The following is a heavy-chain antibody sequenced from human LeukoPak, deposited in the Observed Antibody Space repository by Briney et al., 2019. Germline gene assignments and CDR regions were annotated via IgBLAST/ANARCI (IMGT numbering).Heavy chain of an antibody. CDR2: ITAYNGNT. CDR1: GYTFINYG. D-gene: IGHD6-13*01. J-gene: IGHJ6*02. V-gene: IGHV1-18*01. Sequence: GASVKVSCKASGYTFINYGINWVRQAPGQGLEWMGWITAYNGNTDYAQKLQGRITMTTDTSTSTAYMELRSLRSDDTAVYYCARDQNGYSSSWYYYYYYGMDVWGQGTTVTVSS. CDR3: ARDQNGYSSSWYYYYYYGMDV.